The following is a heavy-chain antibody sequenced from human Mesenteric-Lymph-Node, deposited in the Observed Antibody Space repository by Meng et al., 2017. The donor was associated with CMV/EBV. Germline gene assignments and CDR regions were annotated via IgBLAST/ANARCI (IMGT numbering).Heavy chain of an antibody. CDR3: ASGGRGGYYYYYGMDV. D-gene: IGHD4-23*01. J-gene: IGHJ6*02. CDR1: GFTFSSYG. V-gene: IGHV3-33*03. Sequence: GESLKISCAASGFTFSSYGMHWVRQAPGKGLEWVAFLWYDGSHQYYADSVKGRFTISRDNAKNSLYLQMNSLRAEDTAVYYCASGGRGGYYYYYGMDVWGQGTTVTVSS. CDR2: LWYDGSHQ.